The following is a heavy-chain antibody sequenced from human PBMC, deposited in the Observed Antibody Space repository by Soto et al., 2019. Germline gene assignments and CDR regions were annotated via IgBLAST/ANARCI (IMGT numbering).Heavy chain of an antibody. CDR2: IKGDGSEK. V-gene: IGHV3-7*03. CDR1: GFSVSNYW. Sequence: GGSLRLSCAASGFSVSNYWMSWVRQAPGKGLEWVAYIKGDGSEKYHVDSVKGRFTIFRDNAKKSLYLEMNSLRVEDTALYYCAISQDRGGRTTFIYWGQGTQVTVSS. D-gene: IGHD3-16*01. J-gene: IGHJ4*02. CDR3: AISQDRGGRTTFIY.